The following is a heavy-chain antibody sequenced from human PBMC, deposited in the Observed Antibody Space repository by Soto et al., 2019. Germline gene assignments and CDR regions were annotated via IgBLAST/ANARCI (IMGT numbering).Heavy chain of an antibody. CDR3: GRGPSPRAPAGGTPYYYAMDV. V-gene: IGHV1-8*02. J-gene: IGHJ6*02. Sequence: ASVKVSCKASGYDFTAYDINWVRQASGQGLEWMGWMNPIYGATGTARRFQGRVSLSRNTATGTAYLELTSPRSDDTAVYYCGRGPSPRAPAGGTPYYYAMDVWGQGTTVTVSS. D-gene: IGHD6-13*01. CDR2: MNPIYGAT. CDR1: GYDFTAYD.